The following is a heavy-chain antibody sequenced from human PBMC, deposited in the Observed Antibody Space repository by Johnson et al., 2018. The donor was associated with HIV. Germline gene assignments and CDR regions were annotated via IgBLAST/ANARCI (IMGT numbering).Heavy chain of an antibody. Sequence: QVQLVESGGGLVKPGGSLRLSCAASGFTFSDYYMSWIRQAPGKGLEWVSNISRSGSTIYHADSVKGRLIISRDNAKNSLYPQMSSLRAEDTAVYYCAREGPYWAFDIWGQGTMVTVSS. CDR1: GFTFSDYY. V-gene: IGHV3-11*04. CDR2: ISRSGSTI. D-gene: IGHD2-15*01. J-gene: IGHJ3*02. CDR3: AREGPYWAFDI.